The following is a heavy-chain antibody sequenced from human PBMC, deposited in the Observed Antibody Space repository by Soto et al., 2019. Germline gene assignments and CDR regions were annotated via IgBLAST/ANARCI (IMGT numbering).Heavy chain of an antibody. CDR2: ISYDGSNK. Sequence: GWSLRLSCAASGSTFSSYAMHRVRQAPGKGLEWVAVISYDGSNKYYADSAKCRFTMSRENSKNTLYLQMNSLRAEDTAVYYCAREITAAAGTFNDPWGQGTLVTVSS. CDR1: GSTFSSYA. J-gene: IGHJ5*02. V-gene: IGHV3-30*04. CDR3: AREITAAAGTFNDP. D-gene: IGHD6-13*01.